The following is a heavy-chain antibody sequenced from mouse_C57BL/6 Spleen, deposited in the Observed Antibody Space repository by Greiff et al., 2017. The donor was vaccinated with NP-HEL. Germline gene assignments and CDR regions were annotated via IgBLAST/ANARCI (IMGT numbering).Heavy chain of an antibody. Sequence: EVKVVESGGGLVQPGGSLSLSCAASGFTFTDYYMSWVRQPPGKALEWLGFIRNKANGYTTEYSASVKGRFTISRDNSQSILYLQMNALRAEDSATYYCATGNYYGSSYDYWGQGTTLTVSS. D-gene: IGHD1-1*01. CDR1: GFTFTDYY. V-gene: IGHV7-3*01. J-gene: IGHJ2*01. CDR3: ATGNYYGSSYDY. CDR2: IRNKANGYTT.